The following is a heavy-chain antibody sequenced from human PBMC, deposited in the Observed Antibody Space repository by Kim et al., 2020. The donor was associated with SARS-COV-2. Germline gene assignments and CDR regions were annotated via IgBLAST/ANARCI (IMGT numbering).Heavy chain of an antibody. D-gene: IGHD6-13*01. V-gene: IGHV4-4*07. Sequence: NYSPSLKSRVTMSLDTSKNQFSLILNSVSAADTAVYYCARALGGYYFDYWGQGTLVTVSS. J-gene: IGHJ4*02. CDR3: ARALGGYYFDY.